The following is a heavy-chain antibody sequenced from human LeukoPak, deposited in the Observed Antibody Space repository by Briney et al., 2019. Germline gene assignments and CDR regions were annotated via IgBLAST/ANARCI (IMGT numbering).Heavy chain of an antibody. Sequence: GGSLRLSCAASGFNVSSNYMSWVRQPPGKGLEWVSFIYTGDRTNYADSVKGRFTVSRDSSKNTLYLQMNSLRGEDTAVYYCARASGIDYTDMVDSWGQGTLVTVSA. CDR1: GFNVSSNY. CDR3: ARASGIDYTDMVDS. V-gene: IGHV3-53*01. D-gene: IGHD1-26*01. CDR2: IYTGDRT. J-gene: IGHJ4*02.